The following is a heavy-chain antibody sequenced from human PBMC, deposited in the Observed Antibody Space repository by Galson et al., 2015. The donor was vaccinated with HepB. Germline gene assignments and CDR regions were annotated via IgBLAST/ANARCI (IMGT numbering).Heavy chain of an antibody. CDR2: ISFDGNTK. CDR1: EVNFNNHG. Sequence: SLRLSCATSEVNFNNHGMHWVRQAPGKGLEWVALISFDGNTKYYGDSMKGRFTISRDNSKNTLYLEMNSLRAEDTAVYYCARVGEYFGIYYFDYWGQGTLVTVSS. CDR3: ARVGEYFGIYYFDY. V-gene: IGHV3-33*05. J-gene: IGHJ4*02. D-gene: IGHD3-10*01.